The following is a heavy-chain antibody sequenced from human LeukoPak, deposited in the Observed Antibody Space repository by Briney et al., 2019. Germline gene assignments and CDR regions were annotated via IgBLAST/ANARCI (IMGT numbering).Heavy chain of an antibody. Sequence: SETLSLTCTVSGGSISSYYWSWIRQPPVKGLEWIGYIYYSGSTNYNPSLKSRVTISVDTSKNQFSLKLSSVTAADTAVYYCARDIVVVVAATQSPVSNGMDVWGQGTTVTVSS. J-gene: IGHJ6*02. D-gene: IGHD2-15*01. CDR2: IYYSGST. CDR1: GGSISSYY. V-gene: IGHV4-59*01. CDR3: ARDIVVVVAATQSPVSNGMDV.